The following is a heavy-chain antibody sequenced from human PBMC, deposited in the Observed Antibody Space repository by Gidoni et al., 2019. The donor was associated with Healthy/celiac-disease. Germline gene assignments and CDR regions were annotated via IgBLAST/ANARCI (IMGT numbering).Heavy chain of an antibody. J-gene: IGHJ3*02. D-gene: IGHD2-15*01. Sequence: QVQLVQSGAEVKKPGASVKVSCKASGSTFTSYYMHWVRQAPGQVLEWMGIINPRGASTSYAQKFQGRVTMTRDTSTSTVYMELSSLRSEDTAVYYCARDPGCSGGSCHLGAFDIWGQGTMVTVSS. CDR3: ARDPGCSGGSCHLGAFDI. CDR1: GSTFTSYY. CDR2: INPRGAST. V-gene: IGHV1-46*01.